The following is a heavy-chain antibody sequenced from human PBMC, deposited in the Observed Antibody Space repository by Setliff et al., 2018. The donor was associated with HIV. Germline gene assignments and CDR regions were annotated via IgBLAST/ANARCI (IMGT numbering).Heavy chain of an antibody. Sequence: SETLSLTCSVSGGSIRSDGYYWNWIRQHPEKGLEWIGYIYNNGSTYYNPSLGSRLMMSIDPSKNQFSLNLRSVTVADTAVYYCARGRYYREISDSLFDFWGQGTLVTVSS. V-gene: IGHV4-31*03. CDR1: GGSIRSDGYY. D-gene: IGHD3-16*01. CDR3: ARGRYYREISDSLFDF. CDR2: IYNNGST. J-gene: IGHJ4*02.